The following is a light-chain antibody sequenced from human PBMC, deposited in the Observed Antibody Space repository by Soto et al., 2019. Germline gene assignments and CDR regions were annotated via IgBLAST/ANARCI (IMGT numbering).Light chain of an antibody. J-gene: IGKJ4*01. CDR3: QQATRFPCG. Sequence: IQITKSPSSLSASVGDRVTITCRASQDISSWLAWYQQKPGKAPKLLIYAASSLQHGVPSRFSGSGSGTDFTLTISSLHSEDFAAYYCQQATRFPCGFGRGTK. CDR1: QDISSW. V-gene: IGKV1-12*01. CDR2: AAS.